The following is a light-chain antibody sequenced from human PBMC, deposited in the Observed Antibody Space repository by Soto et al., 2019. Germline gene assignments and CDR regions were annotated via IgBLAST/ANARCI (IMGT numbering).Light chain of an antibody. J-gene: IGKJ3*01. CDR2: AAS. Sequence: AIRMTQSPSSLSASTGDRVTITCRASQGISSYLAWYQQKPGKAPKLLIYAASTLQSGVPSRFSGSGSGTDFTLTISCLQSEDFATYYCQQYYSNPPAFTFGPGTKVGIK. V-gene: IGKV1-8*01. CDR3: QQYYSNPPAFT. CDR1: QGISSY.